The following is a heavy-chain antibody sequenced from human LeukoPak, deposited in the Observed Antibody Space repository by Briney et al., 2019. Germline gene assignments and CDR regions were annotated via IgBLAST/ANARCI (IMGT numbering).Heavy chain of an antibody. Sequence: NPSQTLSLTCAISGDSVSSNRVAWNWIRQSPSRGLEWLGRTYYRSKWFNHYPVSVKSRITINPDTSKNQFSLQMNSVTPEDTAVYYCTRDPRIAPDLNFDYWGQGILVTVSS. CDR3: TRDPRIAPDLNFDY. CDR2: TYYRSKWFN. D-gene: IGHD6-13*01. CDR1: GDSVSSNRVA. J-gene: IGHJ4*02. V-gene: IGHV6-1*01.